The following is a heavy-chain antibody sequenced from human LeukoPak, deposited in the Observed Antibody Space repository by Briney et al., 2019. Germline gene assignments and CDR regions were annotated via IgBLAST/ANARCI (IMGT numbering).Heavy chain of an antibody. CDR1: GGSFSGYY. CDR2: INHSGST. D-gene: IGHD5-18*01. Sequence: SETLSLTCAVYGGSFSGYYWSWIRQPPGKGLDWIGEINHSGSTNYNPSLKSRVTISVDTAKNQFSLKVKSVTAADTAVYFCAREGGYTSYYFDYWGQGTLVTVSS. J-gene: IGHJ4*02. V-gene: IGHV4-34*01. CDR3: AREGGYTSYYFDY.